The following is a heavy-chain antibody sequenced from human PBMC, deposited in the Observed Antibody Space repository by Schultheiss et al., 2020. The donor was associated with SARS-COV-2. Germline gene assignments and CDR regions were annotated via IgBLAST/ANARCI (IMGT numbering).Heavy chain of an antibody. V-gene: IGHV2-5*08. Sequence: TLSLTCTVSGGSISSGGYYWSWIRQHPGKGLEWIALIYWDDDQRYSPSLKSRLTITKDTSKNQVVLTMTNMDPVDTATYYCARAPLYISGPEPMDVWGQGTTVTVSS. CDR3: ARAPLYISGPEPMDV. D-gene: IGHD6-19*01. CDR1: GGSISSGGYY. CDR2: IYWDDDQ. J-gene: IGHJ6*02.